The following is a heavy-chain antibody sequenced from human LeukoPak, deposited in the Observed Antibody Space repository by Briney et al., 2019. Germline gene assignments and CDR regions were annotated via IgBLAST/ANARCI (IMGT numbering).Heavy chain of an antibody. CDR1: GYTFTSYG. D-gene: IGHD3-22*01. CDR3: AKDLGNSGLYDSSGYYYLGPLDY. CDR2: ISAYNGNT. J-gene: IGHJ4*02. V-gene: IGHV1-18*01. Sequence: GASVKVSCKASGYTFTSYGISWVRQAPGQGLEWMGWISAYNGNTNYAQKLQGRVTMTTDTSTSTAYMELRSLRSDDTAVYYCAKDLGNSGLYDSSGYYYLGPLDYWGQGTLVTVSS.